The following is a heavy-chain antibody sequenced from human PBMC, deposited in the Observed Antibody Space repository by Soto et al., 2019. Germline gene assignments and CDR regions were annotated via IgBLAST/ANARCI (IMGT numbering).Heavy chain of an antibody. CDR1: GYTFTDYW. J-gene: IGHJ6*02. CDR3: PIHLINFLCYYYSMYD. D-gene: IGHD2-2*01. Sequence: GESLKISCKGSGYTFTDYWIGWVRQLPGKGLEWMGIIYPGDSDTRYSPSFQGHVTITVDKSTSTAYLQWNTLKASDTAMYYCPIHLINFLCYYYSMYDCGHGTIVIV. CDR2: IYPGDSDT. V-gene: IGHV5-51*01.